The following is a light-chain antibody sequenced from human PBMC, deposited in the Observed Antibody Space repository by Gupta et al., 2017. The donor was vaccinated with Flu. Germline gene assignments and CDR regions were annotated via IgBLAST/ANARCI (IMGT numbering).Light chain of an antibody. CDR2: ANS. CDR3: ATWDDSLTGHYV. Sequence: SNIGRNIVIWYLQVPGTAPKLLIYANSERPSGVPARFSGSKSGTSASLAISGLQSEDEADYYCATWDDSLTGHYVFGSGTTVTVL. CDR1: SNIGRNI. J-gene: IGLJ1*01. V-gene: IGLV1-44*01.